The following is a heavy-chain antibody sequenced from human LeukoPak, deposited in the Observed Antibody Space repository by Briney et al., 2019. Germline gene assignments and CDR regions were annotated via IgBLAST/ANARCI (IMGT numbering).Heavy chain of an antibody. V-gene: IGHV3-48*03. CDR2: ISSSGSTI. J-gene: IGHJ6*03. CDR3: ARETVVTPYNYMDV. Sequence: GGSLRLSCAASGFTFSSYEVSWVRQAPGKGLEWVSYISSSGSTIYYADSVKGRFTISRDNAKNSLYLQMNSLRAEDTAVYYCARETVVTPYNYMDVWGKGTTVTVSS. D-gene: IGHD4-23*01. CDR1: GFTFSSYE.